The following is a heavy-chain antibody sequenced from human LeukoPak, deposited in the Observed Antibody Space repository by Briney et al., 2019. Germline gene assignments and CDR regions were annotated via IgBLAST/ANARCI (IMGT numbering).Heavy chain of an antibody. J-gene: IGHJ4*02. CDR3: AKGHTGYDFPHFDY. D-gene: IGHD5-12*01. Sequence: PGGSLRLSCAASGFTFSSYAMSWVRQAPGKGLEWVSFMSGTGGNTYYADPVKGRFTISRDNSKNTLYLHMNSLRAEDTALYFCAKGHTGYDFPHFDYWGQGTLVTVSP. CDR2: MSGTGGNT. CDR1: GFTFSSYA. V-gene: IGHV3-23*01.